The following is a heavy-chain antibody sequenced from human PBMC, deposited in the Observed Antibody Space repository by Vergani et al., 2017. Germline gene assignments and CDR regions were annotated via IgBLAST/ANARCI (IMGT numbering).Heavy chain of an antibody. CDR3: ATPRLRFSYDYYYGMDV. CDR2: IRPYTGHT. V-gene: IGHV1-18*01. CDR1: SHTFQTYG. D-gene: IGHD5-12*01. Sequence: QVQLVQSGAELKKPGASVSVSCKGSSHTFQTYGISWVRQAPGKGLEWMAWIRPYTGHTIYAQKVQDRVTMTADTSTNTAYMELSSLRSEDTAVYYCATPRLRFSYDYYYGMDVWGQGP. J-gene: IGHJ6*02.